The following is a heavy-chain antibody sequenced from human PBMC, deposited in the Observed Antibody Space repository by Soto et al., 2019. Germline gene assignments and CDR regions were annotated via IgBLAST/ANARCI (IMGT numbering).Heavy chain of an antibody. V-gene: IGHV2-5*02. CDR3: AHRVLRTVFGLVTTTAIYFDF. CDR1: GFSLTTSGVG. CDR2: IHWDDDK. Sequence: QITLNESGPTVVRPTETLTLTCRFSGFSLTTSGVGVGWIRQSPGKAPEWLALIHWDDDKRYSASLKSRLSITKDTTKHQVVLTVSDLDATDTATYYCAHRVLRTVFGLVTTTAIYFDFWGQGTPVAVSS. J-gene: IGHJ4*02. D-gene: IGHD3-3*01.